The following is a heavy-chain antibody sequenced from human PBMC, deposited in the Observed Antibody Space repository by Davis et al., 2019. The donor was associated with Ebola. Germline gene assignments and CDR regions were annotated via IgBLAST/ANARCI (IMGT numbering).Heavy chain of an antibody. CDR3: ARGPWGSSSGLDY. CDR2: IYESGAS. CDR1: GDSISTYY. J-gene: IGHJ4*01. D-gene: IGHD6-6*01. V-gene: IGHV4-59*12. Sequence: MPSETLSLTCTVSGDSISTYYWSWIRQPPGKGLEWIGYIYESGASYYNPSLKSRVTISVDKSKNQFSLILTSVTAADTAVYYCARGPWGSSSGLDYWGQGTLVTVSS.